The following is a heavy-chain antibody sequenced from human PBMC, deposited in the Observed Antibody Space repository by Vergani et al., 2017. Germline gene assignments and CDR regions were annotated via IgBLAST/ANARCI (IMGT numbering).Heavy chain of an antibody. CDR1: GGSISSYY. V-gene: IGHV4-59*01. J-gene: IGHJ4*02. D-gene: IGHD3-10*01. CDR2: IYYSGST. Sequence: QLQLQESGPGLVKPSETLSLTCTVSGGSISSYYWSWIRQPPGKGLEWIGYIYYSGSTNYNPSLKSRVTISVDTSKNQFSLKLSSVTAADTAVYYCARTDYYGSGSHDYWGQGTLVTVSS. CDR3: ARTDYYGSGSHDY.